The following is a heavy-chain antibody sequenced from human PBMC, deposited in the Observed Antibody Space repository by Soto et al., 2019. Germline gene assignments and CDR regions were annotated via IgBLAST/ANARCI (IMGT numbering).Heavy chain of an antibody. CDR1: GYTFTGYY. D-gene: IGHD6-25*01. CDR3: GMQRGGDVY. V-gene: IGHV1-2*04. CDR2: INPNSGGT. J-gene: IGHJ4*02. Sequence: GASVKVSCKASGYTFTGYYMHWVRQAPGQGLEWMGWINPNSGGTNYAQKFQGWVTMTRDTSISTAYMDLSRLRSDDMVVYYCGMQRGGDVYWAQGSLVTVSS.